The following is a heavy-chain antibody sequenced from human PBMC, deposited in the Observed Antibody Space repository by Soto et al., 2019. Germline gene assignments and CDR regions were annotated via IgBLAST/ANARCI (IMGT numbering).Heavy chain of an antibody. J-gene: IGHJ4*02. V-gene: IGHV4-34*01. CDR1: GGSFSGYY. CDR2: INHGGST. Sequence: QVQLQQWGAGLLKPSETLSLTCAVYGGSFSGYYWTWIRQPPGTGLEWIGEINHGGSTNYNPSLKSRVTTSVDTSKNQFSLKLTSVTAADTAVYYCARDKITGLFDYWGQGTLVTVSS. D-gene: IGHD2-8*02. CDR3: ARDKITGLFDY.